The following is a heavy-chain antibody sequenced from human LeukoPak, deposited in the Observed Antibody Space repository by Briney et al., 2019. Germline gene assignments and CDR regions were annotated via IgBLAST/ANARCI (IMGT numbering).Heavy chain of an antibody. CDR3: AKDFLPSGSPHNWFDP. D-gene: IGHD3-10*01. Sequence: PGGSLRLSCAASGFTFSSYALSWVRQAPGKGLEWVSAISGSGGSTYYADSVKGRFTISRDNSKNTLYLQMNSLRAEDTAVYYCAKDFLPSGSPHNWFDPWGQGTLVTVSS. V-gene: IGHV3-23*01. J-gene: IGHJ5*02. CDR1: GFTFSSYA. CDR2: ISGSGGST.